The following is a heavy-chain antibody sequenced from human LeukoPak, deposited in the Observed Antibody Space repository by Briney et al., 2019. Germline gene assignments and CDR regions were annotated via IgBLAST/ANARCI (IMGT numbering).Heavy chain of an antibody. J-gene: IGHJ4*02. CDR1: GFPFSSYW. CDR3: ARDETYDYESNGYLDF. CDR2: IRHDGSET. V-gene: IGHV3-7*01. Sequence: PGGSLRLSCAASGFPFSSYWMSWVRQAPGKGLEWVANIRHDGSETYYVDSLRGRFTISRDNAKNLVYLQMSNLRAEDTAIYYCARDETYDYESNGYLDFWGQGTVVTVSS. D-gene: IGHD3-22*01.